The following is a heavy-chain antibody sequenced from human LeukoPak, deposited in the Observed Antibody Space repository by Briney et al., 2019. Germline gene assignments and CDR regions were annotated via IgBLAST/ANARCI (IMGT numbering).Heavy chain of an antibody. D-gene: IGHD3-22*01. Sequence: SSETLSLTCTVSGGSISTSNYYWGWIRQPPGKGLEWIGNIFYSGSTYYSPSLRSRVTISLGTSRNQFSLKLSSVTAADTAVYYCASHYLMYYYDSSGYPNGAFDIWGQGTMVTVSS. J-gene: IGHJ3*02. CDR3: ASHYLMYYYDSSGYPNGAFDI. V-gene: IGHV4-39*07. CDR1: GGSISTSNYY. CDR2: IFYSGST.